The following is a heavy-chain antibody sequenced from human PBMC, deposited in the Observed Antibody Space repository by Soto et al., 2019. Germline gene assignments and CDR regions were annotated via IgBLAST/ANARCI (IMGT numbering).Heavy chain of an antibody. CDR1: GDTFSSYA. D-gene: IGHD1-26*01. CDR2: IIPIFGTA. Sequence: ASVKVSCKASGDTFSSYAISWVRQAPGQGLEWMGGIIPIFGTANYAQKFQGRVTITADESTSTAYMELSSLRSEDTAVYYCARWGGSRLAYQYYYYGMDVWGQGTTVTVSS. CDR3: ARWGGSRLAYQYYYYGMDV. V-gene: IGHV1-69*13. J-gene: IGHJ6*02.